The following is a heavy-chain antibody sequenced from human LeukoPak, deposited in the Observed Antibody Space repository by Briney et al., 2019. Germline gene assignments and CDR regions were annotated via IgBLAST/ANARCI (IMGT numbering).Heavy chain of an antibody. D-gene: IGHD3-9*01. CDR1: GYSISSGYY. CDR3: ARVSRGYYDILTGYQYYFDY. J-gene: IGHJ4*02. CDR2: IQHSGST. V-gene: IGHV4-38-2*02. Sequence: PSETLSLTCTVSGYSISSGYYWGWIRQPPGKGLEWIGSIQHSGSTYYNPSLKSRVTISVDTYKNQFSLKLSSVTAADTAVYYCARVSRGYYDILTGYQYYFDYWGQGTLVTVSS.